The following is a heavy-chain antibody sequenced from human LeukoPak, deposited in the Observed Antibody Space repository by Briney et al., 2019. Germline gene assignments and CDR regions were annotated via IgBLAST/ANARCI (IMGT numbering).Heavy chain of an antibody. Sequence: ASVKVSCKASGGTFSSYAISWVRQAPGQGLEWMGGIIPIFGTANYAQTFQGRVTITTDESTSTAYMELSSLRSEDTAVYYCARGVVPAAIWRDPPTLDVWGKGTTVTVSS. CDR1: GGTFSSYA. J-gene: IGHJ6*04. V-gene: IGHV1-69*05. CDR2: IIPIFGTA. CDR3: ARGVVPAAIWRDPPTLDV. D-gene: IGHD2-2*02.